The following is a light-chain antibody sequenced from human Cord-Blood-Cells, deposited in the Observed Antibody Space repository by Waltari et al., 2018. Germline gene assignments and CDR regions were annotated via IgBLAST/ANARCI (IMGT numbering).Light chain of an antibody. V-gene: IGLV2-14*01. CDR3: SSYTSSSTRV. CDR1: SSDVGGSTY. J-gene: IGLJ1*01. CDR2: EVR. Sequence: SALTPPASVSGSPGQSITISCTGTSSDVGGSTYVSWYQQHPGKAPKLMIYEVRNRPSGVSNRFSGSKSGNTASLTISGLQAEDEADYYCSSYTSSSTRVFGTGTKVTVL.